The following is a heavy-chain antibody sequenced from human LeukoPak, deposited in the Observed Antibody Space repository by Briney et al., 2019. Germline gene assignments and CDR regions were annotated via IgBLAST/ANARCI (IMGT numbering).Heavy chain of an antibody. CDR3: ARLDHHDSCGAFCGMDG. CDR1: GFFFSNDW. V-gene: IGHV3-7*05. J-gene: IGHJ6*02. D-gene: IGHD3-22*01. CDR2: IKQDGSDR. Sequence: GGSLRLSCAASGFFFSNDWMSWVRLAPGKGLEWVANIKQDGSDRYFVDSVKGRFTISRDNAKSSVYLQMSSLRAEDTAIYYCARLDHHDSCGAFCGMDGWGRGTKVTVCS.